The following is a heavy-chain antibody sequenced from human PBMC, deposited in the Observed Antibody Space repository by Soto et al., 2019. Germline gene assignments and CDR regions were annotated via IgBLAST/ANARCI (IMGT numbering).Heavy chain of an antibody. Sequence: QVQLVQSGDEVRQPGSSVQVSCKASGYIFVNYGIAWVRQAPGQGLEWMGWISPYSGNTHYASKVQGRLTMTTDTPTSKAYMDLVSLTSDYTAVYYWAMVDHYVTPTPQDFWGQGTTVTVSS. CDR3: AMVDHYVTPTPQDF. CDR2: ISPYSGNT. J-gene: IGHJ6*02. CDR1: GYIFVNYG. V-gene: IGHV1-18*01. D-gene: IGHD3-16*01.